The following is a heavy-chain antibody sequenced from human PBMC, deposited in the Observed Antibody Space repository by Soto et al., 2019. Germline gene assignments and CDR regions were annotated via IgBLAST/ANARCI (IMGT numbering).Heavy chain of an antibody. J-gene: IGHJ4*02. D-gene: IGHD6-13*01. V-gene: IGHV3-23*01. Sequence: EVQLLESGGGLVQPGGSLRLPGAASGFTFTSYARRWVRQAPGKGLEWVSAISGSGGSTYYADSVKGRFTISRDNSKHTLYLQMNSLRAEDTAVYYCARRGPGTYFDYWGQGTLVTVSS. CDR3: ARRGPGTYFDY. CDR1: GFTFTSYA. CDR2: ISGSGGST.